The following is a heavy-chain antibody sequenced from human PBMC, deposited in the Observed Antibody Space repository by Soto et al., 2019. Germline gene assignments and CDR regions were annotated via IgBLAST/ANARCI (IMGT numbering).Heavy chain of an antibody. CDR3: ARAGTATIYYFDY. CDR2: IYHSGST. Sequence: QLQLQESGSGLVKPSQTLSLTCAVSGGSISSGGYSWSWIRQPPGKGLEWIVYIYHSGSTYYNPSLKSRVTISVDRSKNQFSLKLSSVTAADTAVYYCARAGTATIYYFDYWGQGTLVTVSS. CDR1: GGSISSGGYS. V-gene: IGHV4-30-2*01. D-gene: IGHD2-21*02. J-gene: IGHJ4*02.